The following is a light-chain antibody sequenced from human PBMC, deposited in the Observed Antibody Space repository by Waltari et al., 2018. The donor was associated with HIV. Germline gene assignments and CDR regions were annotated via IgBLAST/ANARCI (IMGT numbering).Light chain of an antibody. V-gene: IGKV1-9*01. Sequence: DIQLTQSPSFLSASVGDRVTITCRANQNIRAYLAWYQQKPGKAPTLLIYSASTVQRGVPSRFIGSGSGAEFTLTISSLQPEDFATYYCQQLDSYPRTFGHGTKVEI. CDR2: SAS. CDR3: QQLDSYPRT. J-gene: IGKJ1*01. CDR1: QNIRAY.